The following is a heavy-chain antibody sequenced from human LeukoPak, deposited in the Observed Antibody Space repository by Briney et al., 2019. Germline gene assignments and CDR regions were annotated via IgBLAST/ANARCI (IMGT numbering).Heavy chain of an antibody. CDR1: GGSFSGYY. V-gene: IGHV4-34*01. CDR2: INHSGST. D-gene: IGHD2-2*01. CDR3: ARGSVPAARRNWFDP. J-gene: IGHJ5*02. Sequence: SETVSLTCAVYGGSFSGYYWSWIRQPPGKGLEWIGEINHSGSTNYNPSLKSRVTISVDTSKNQFSLKLSSVTAADTAVYYCARGSVPAARRNWFDPWGQGTLVTVSS.